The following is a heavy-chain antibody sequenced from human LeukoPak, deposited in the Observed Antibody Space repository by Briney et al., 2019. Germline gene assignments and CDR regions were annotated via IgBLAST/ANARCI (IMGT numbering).Heavy chain of an antibody. CDR3: ARPPTRTDSGLDY. J-gene: IGHJ4*02. Sequence: PGGSLRLSCAASGFTFSSYSMNWVRQAPGKGLEWVSSISSSSSYIYYADSVKGRFTISRDNAKNSLYLQMNSLRAEDTAVYYCARPPTRTDSGLDYWGQGTLVTVS. CDR2: ISSSSSYI. CDR1: GFTFSSYS. V-gene: IGHV3-21*01. D-gene: IGHD5-12*01.